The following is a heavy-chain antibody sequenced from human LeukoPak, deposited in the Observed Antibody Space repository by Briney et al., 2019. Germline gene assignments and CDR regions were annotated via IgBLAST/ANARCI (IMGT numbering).Heavy chain of an antibody. CDR3: ARDLGTTMITSLGY. Sequence: GGSLRLSCAASGFTFSSYTMNWVRQAPGKGLEWVSSISSSSTYIYYADSVEGRFTISRHNAENSLFLEMNSLRAEDTAVYYCARDLGTTMITSLGYWGQGTLVTVSS. CDR2: ISSSSTYI. J-gene: IGHJ4*02. V-gene: IGHV3-21*01. D-gene: IGHD3-22*01. CDR1: GFTFSSYT.